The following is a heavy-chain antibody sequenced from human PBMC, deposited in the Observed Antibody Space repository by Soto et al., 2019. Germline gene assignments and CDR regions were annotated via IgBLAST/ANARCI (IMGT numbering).Heavy chain of an antibody. J-gene: IGHJ5*02. CDR2: INPHGGST. CDR1: GDTFTSYY. D-gene: IGHD3-3*01. V-gene: IGHV1-46*01. Sequence: ASVKVSCKAPGDTFTSYYLNWVRQAPGQGLEWMGVINPHGGSTKYAQKFQGRITMTRDTSRSTVYMELSSLRSDDTAIYYCARSSGGNFGIIIEGSNWFDPWGQGTLVTVS. CDR3: ARSSGGNFGIIIEGSNWFDP.